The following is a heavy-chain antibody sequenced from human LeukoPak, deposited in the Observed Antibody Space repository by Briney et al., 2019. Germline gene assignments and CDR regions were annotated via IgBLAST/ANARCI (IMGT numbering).Heavy chain of an antibody. CDR3: ARNRAGRRNRALDY. Sequence: SETLSLSCTVSGGSISSYYWSWIRQPPGKGLEWIGYIYFSGSTNYNTSLKRRVTISVETSKNQFSLRLSSVTAADTAVYYCARNRAGRRNRALDYGGKGTWVTV. J-gene: IGHJ4*02. CDR1: GGSISSYY. D-gene: IGHD2/OR15-2a*01. V-gene: IGHV4-59*01. CDR2: IYFSGST.